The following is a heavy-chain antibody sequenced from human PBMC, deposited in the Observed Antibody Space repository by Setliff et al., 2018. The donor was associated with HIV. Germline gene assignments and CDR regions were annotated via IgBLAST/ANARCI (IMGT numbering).Heavy chain of an antibody. D-gene: IGHD3-22*01. CDR2: IYYSGST. Sequence: PSETLSLTCTVSGGSIGSGGYYWSWIRQHPGKGLEWIGYIYYSGSTYYNPSFKRRLSISVDTSKNQFSLKLSSVTAADTAVYYCARSTYYFDSRGYKYNWFDPWGQGTRVTVSS. V-gene: IGHV4-31*03. CDR3: ARSTYYFDSRGYKYNWFDP. CDR1: GGSIGSGGYY. J-gene: IGHJ5*02.